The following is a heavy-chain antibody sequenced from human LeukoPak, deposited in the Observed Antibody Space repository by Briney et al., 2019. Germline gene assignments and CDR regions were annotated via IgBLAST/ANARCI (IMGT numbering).Heavy chain of an antibody. V-gene: IGHV4-59*01. CDR2: ISNSGTT. CDR3: ARVVRGAVTSNCFDP. D-gene: IGHD4-17*01. CDR1: GGSINDYY. J-gene: IGHJ5*02. Sequence: PSETLSLTCTVSGGSINDYYWTWIRQAPGKGLEWLGYISNSGTTDYNPSLKSRVTMPVDTSKNEFSLKVTSVTAADTAMYYCARVVRGAVTSNCFDPWGQGTLVTVSS.